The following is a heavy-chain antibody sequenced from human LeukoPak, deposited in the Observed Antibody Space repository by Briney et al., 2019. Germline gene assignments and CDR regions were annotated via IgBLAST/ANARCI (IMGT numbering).Heavy chain of an antibody. V-gene: IGHV3-30*04. CDR3: AKEFRGSGSYYSEDAFDI. CDR2: ISYDGSNK. D-gene: IGHD3-10*01. Sequence: GGSLRLSCAASGFTFSSYAMHWVRQAPGKGLEWVAVISYDGSNKYYADSVKGRFTISRDNSKNTLYLQMNSLRAEDTAVYYCAKEFRGSGSYYSEDAFDIWGQGTTDTVSS. CDR1: GFTFSSYA. J-gene: IGHJ3*02.